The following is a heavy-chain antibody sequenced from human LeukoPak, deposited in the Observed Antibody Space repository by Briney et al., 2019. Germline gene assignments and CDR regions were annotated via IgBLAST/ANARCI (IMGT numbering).Heavy chain of an antibody. CDR3: ARGGYGDYGYGY. V-gene: IGHV1-46*01. CDR2: INPSVGST. Sequence: ASVKVSCKASGYTFTGYYMHWVRQAPGQGLEWMGIINPSVGSTSYAQKFQGRVTMTRDMSTSTVYMELSSLRSDDTAVYYCARGGYGDYGYGYWGQGTLVTVSS. CDR1: GYTFTGYY. J-gene: IGHJ4*02. D-gene: IGHD4-17*01.